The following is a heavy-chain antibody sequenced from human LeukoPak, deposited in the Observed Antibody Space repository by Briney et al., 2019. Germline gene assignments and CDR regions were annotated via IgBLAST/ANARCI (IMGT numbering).Heavy chain of an antibody. CDR2: IYTSGST. J-gene: IGHJ6*03. D-gene: IGHD3-10*01. CDR1: GGSISSYY. Sequence: PSETLSLTCTVSGGSISSYYWSWIRQPPGKGLKWIGYIYTSGSTNYNPSLKSRVTISVDTSKNQFSLKLSSVTAADTAVYYCARLNGSGILRYYYMDVWGKGTTVTVSS. CDR3: ARLNGSGILRYYYMDV. V-gene: IGHV4-4*09.